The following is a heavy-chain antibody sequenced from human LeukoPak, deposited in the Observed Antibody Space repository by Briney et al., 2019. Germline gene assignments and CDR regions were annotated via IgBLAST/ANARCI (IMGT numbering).Heavy chain of an antibody. CDR1: GFTFRSHA. D-gene: IGHD6-13*01. CDR3: AKDRWGIAAAATYYYYYMDV. J-gene: IGHJ6*03. Sequence: GGSLRLSCAASGFTFRSHAMSWVRQAPGQGLEWVSAISGTGGSTSYAGSVKGRFTISRDNSKNTLFLEMNNLRAEDTAMYFCAKDRWGIAAAATYYYYYMDVWGKGTTVTVSS. CDR2: ISGTGGST. V-gene: IGHV3-23*01.